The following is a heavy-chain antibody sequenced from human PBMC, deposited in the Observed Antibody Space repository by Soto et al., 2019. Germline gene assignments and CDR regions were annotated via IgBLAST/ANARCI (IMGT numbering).Heavy chain of an antibody. Sequence: QVQLVQSGAEVKRPGSAVRISCKVSGGTFSTYPISWVRQAPGQGLEWVGEIFPIFGTRNFAQNFKGRVTITAVKSTNTVYMEVRSLRSEDTATYYCARVGGGTREWYGYGSWGQGNLVSVSS. V-gene: IGHV1-69*06. CDR1: GGTFSTYP. J-gene: IGHJ5*01. CDR2: IFPIFGTR. D-gene: IGHD3-3*01. CDR3: ARVGGGTREWYGYGS.